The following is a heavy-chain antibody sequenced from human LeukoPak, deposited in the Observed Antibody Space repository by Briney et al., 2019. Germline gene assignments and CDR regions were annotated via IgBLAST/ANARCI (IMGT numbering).Heavy chain of an antibody. J-gene: IGHJ6*03. V-gene: IGHV4-31*03. D-gene: IGHD4-11*01. CDR3: ARDNGDYRSIYYYMDV. CDR1: GGSINSGGSY. CDR2: IYYSWSS. Sequence: SETLSLTCTVSGGSINSGGSYWSWIRQRPGKGLEWIGCIYYSWSSYYNPSLKSRVTLSLDASKNQFSLKLSSVTAADTAVYYCARDNGDYRSIYYYMDVWGKGTTVTVSS.